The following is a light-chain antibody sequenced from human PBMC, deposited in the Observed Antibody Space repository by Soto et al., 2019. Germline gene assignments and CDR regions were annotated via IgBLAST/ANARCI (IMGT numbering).Light chain of an antibody. CDR2: GAS. CDR1: QSTSSSY. CDR3: QQYDNSPYT. V-gene: IGKV3-20*01. J-gene: IGKJ2*01. Sequence: EIVLTQSPGTLSLSPGERATLSCRASQSTSSSYLAWYQQKPGQAPRLLIYGASSRATGIPDRFSGSGSGTDFTLTISRLEPEDFAVYYCQQYDNSPYTFGQGTKLEIK.